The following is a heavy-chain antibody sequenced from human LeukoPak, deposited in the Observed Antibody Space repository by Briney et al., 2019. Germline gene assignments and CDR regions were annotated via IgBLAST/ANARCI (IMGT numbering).Heavy chain of an antibody. CDR2: IKSKTDGGTT. Sequence: GGSLRLSCAASDFTVSSNYMSWVRQAPGKGLEWVGRIKSKTDGGTTDYAAPVKGRFTISRDDSKNTLYLQMNSLKTEDTAVYYCTTVPDSGYYSGNDAFDIWGQGTMVTVSS. D-gene: IGHD3-3*01. CDR1: DFTVSSNY. J-gene: IGHJ3*02. CDR3: TTVPDSGYYSGNDAFDI. V-gene: IGHV3-15*01.